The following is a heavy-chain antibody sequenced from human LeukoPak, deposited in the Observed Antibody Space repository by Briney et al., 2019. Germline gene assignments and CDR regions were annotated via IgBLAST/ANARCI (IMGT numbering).Heavy chain of an antibody. Sequence: SETMSLTCPVSGGSISSSSYYWGWIRQPPGKGLEWIWSIYYSGSTYYNPSLKSRVTISVDTSKNQFSLKLSSVTAADTAVYYCARPKGRGYCRGGSCYSGWFDPWGQGTLVTVSS. V-gene: IGHV4-39*01. D-gene: IGHD2-15*01. CDR1: GGSISSSSYY. J-gene: IGHJ5*02. CDR3: ARPKGRGYCRGGSCYSGWFDP. CDR2: IYYSGST.